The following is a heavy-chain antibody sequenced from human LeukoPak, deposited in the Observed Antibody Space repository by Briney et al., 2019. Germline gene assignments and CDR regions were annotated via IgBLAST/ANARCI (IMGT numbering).Heavy chain of an antibody. CDR2: IYYSGST. Sequence: SETLSLTCTVSGGSISSYYWSWIRQPPGRGLEWIGYIYYSGSTNYNPSLKSRVTISVDTSKNQFSLKLSSVTAADTAVYYCAREHPSTVPPGVFDYWGQGTLVTVSS. D-gene: IGHD4-17*01. CDR1: GGSISSYY. CDR3: AREHPSTVPPGVFDY. V-gene: IGHV4-59*01. J-gene: IGHJ4*02.